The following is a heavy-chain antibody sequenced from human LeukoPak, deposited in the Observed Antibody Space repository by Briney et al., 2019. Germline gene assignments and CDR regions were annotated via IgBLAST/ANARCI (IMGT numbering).Heavy chain of an antibody. CDR1: GFTFSSYS. V-gene: IGHV3-48*04. CDR2: ISSSSSTI. D-gene: IGHD6-6*01. Sequence: GGSLRLSCAASGFTFSSYSMNWVRQAPGKGLEWVSYISSSSSTIYYADSAKGRFTISRDNAKNSLYLQMNSLRAEDTAVYYCARRTAYSSSLVDYWGQGTLVTVSS. J-gene: IGHJ4*02. CDR3: ARRTAYSSSLVDY.